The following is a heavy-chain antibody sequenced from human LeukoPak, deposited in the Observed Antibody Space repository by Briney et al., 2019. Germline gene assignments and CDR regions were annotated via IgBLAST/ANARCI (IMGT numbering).Heavy chain of an antibody. Sequence: ASVKVSCKASGYTFTSYGISWVRQAPGQGLEWMGWISAYNGNTNYAQKLQGRVTMTTDTSTSTAYMELRSLRSDDTAVYYCARFFTDGSGSYYNPSDYYYGMDVWGQGTTVTVSS. CDR1: GYTFTSYG. J-gene: IGHJ6*02. V-gene: IGHV1-18*01. D-gene: IGHD3-10*01. CDR3: ARFFTDGSGSYYNPSDYYYGMDV. CDR2: ISAYNGNT.